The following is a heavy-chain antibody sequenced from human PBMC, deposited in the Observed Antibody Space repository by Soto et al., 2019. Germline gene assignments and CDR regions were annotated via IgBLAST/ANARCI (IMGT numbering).Heavy chain of an antibody. CDR1: GYSFANYW. CDR3: ARNSLRQYYYGMDV. J-gene: IGHJ6*02. Sequence: RESLKISCQCSGYSFANYWIAWVRQMPGKGLEWVGVIYPGDSDTRYSPSFRGQVTISADRSISHVYLQWSSLKASDTAMYYCARNSLRQYYYGMDVWGQGTKVTVYS. D-gene: IGHD3-10*01. CDR2: IYPGDSDT. V-gene: IGHV5-51*01.